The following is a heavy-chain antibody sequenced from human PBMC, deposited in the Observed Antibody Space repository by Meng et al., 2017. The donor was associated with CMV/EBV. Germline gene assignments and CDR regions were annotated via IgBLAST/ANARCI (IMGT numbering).Heavy chain of an antibody. CDR3: AREGQFAARQLGNWFDP. CDR2: IYYSGST. J-gene: IGHJ5*02. D-gene: IGHD6-6*01. Sequence: ISISSYYWGWIRQPPGKGLEWIGSIYYSGSTYYNPSLKSRVTISVDTSKNQFSLKLSSVTAADTAVYYCAREGQFAARQLGNWFDPWGQGTLVTVSS. V-gene: IGHV4-39*07. CDR1: ISISSYY.